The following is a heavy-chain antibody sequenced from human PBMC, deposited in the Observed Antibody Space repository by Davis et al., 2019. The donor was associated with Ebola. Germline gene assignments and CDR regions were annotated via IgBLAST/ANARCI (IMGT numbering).Heavy chain of an antibody. D-gene: IGHD3-16*02. CDR1: AGSFSGYY. Sequence: MPSETLSLTCAVYAGSFSGYYWSWIRQPPGKGLEWIGEINHSGSTNYNPSLKSRVTISVDTSKNQFSLKLSSVTAADTAVYYCARGRGYIWGSYRFDYWGQGTLVTVSS. J-gene: IGHJ4*02. CDR2: INHSGST. V-gene: IGHV4-34*01. CDR3: ARGRGYIWGSYRFDY.